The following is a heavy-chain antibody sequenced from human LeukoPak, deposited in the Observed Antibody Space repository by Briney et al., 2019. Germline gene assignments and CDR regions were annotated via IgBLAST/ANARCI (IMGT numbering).Heavy chain of an antibody. D-gene: IGHD2-15*01. CDR1: GYTFTTFG. CDR3: ARVGSDCSYGNCY. CDR2: ISTYNGNT. J-gene: IGHJ4*02. Sequence: ASVKVSYNSSGYTFTTFGITWVRQAPGQGLEWMGWISTYNGNTNYAQNLQGRVTMTTDTSTNTAYMELRSLTSDDTAVYYCARVGSDCSYGNCYWVQGTLVTVSS. V-gene: IGHV1-18*01.